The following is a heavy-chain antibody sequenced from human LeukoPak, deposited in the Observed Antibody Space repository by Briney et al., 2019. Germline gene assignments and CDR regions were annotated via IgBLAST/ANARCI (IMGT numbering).Heavy chain of an antibody. CDR3: ARVQLGLAVAMFDY. CDR2: IYHSGST. J-gene: IGHJ4*02. D-gene: IGHD6-19*01. CDR1: GGSISSSNW. Sequence: SETLSLTCAVSGGSISSSNWWSWVRQPPGKGLEWIGGIYHSGSTNYNPSLKSRVTISVDKSKNQFSLKLSSVTAADTAVYYCARVQLGLAVAMFDYWGQGTLVTVSS. V-gene: IGHV4-4*02.